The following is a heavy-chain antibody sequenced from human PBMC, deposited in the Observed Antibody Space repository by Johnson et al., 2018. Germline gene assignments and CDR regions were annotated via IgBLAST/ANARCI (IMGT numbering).Heavy chain of an antibody. Sequence: VQLVQSGGGLVKPGGSLRLSCAASGFTFSSYSMNWVRQAPGKGLEWVSSISYSSTYIFHADSLKGRFTISRDDAKNSLYLQMNSLRPEDTALYYCAKAPVGWLGEGAEYFQHWGQGTLVTVSS. D-gene: IGHD3-3*01. CDR3: AKAPVGWLGEGAEYFQH. CDR1: GFTFSSYS. V-gene: IGHV3-21*04. J-gene: IGHJ1*01. CDR2: ISYSSTYI.